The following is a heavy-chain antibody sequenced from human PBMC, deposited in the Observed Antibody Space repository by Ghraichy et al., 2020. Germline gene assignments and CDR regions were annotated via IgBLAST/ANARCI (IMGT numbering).Heavy chain of an antibody. J-gene: IGHJ4*02. CDR1: GFTFSDYY. CDR2: ISRSSSYT. D-gene: IGHD2-2*01. V-gene: IGHV3-11*06. CDR3: ARVPEGCSSTSCRSAYFDY. Sequence: GGSLRLSCAASGFTFSDYYISWIRQAPGKGLEWVSYISRSSSYTNYADSVKGRFTISRDNAKNSLYLQMKSLRAEDTAMYYCARVPEGCSSTSCRSAYFDYWGQGTLVTVSS.